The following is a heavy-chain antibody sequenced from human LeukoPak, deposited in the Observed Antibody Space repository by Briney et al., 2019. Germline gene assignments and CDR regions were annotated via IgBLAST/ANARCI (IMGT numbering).Heavy chain of an antibody. Sequence: SETLSLTCTVSGGSIRNRSFHWGWIRQPPGKGLEWIGTIYYSGRPYYNPFLQSRVTVSVDTSKNQLSLNLNSVTAADTAVYYCARNNWNDAFDLWGQGTMVTVSS. CDR3: ARNNWNDAFDL. D-gene: IGHD1-1*01. J-gene: IGHJ3*01. CDR2: IYYSGRP. V-gene: IGHV4-39*07. CDR1: GGSIRNRSFH.